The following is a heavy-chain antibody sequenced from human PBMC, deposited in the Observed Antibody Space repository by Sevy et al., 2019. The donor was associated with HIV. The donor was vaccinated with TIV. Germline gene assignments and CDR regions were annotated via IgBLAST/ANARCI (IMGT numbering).Heavy chain of an antibody. CDR3: AKDMGGSYFAFDI. J-gene: IGHJ3*02. CDR2: ISWNSGSI. CDR1: GFTFDDYA. V-gene: IGHV3-9*01. D-gene: IGHD1-26*01. Sequence: GGSLRLSCAASGFTFDDYAMHWVRQAPGKGLEWVSGISWNSGSIGYADSVKGRFTISRDNAKSSLYLQMNSLRAEDTALYYCAKDMGGSYFAFDIWGQGTMVTVSS.